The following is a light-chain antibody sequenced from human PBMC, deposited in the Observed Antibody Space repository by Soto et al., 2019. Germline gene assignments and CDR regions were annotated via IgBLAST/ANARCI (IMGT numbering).Light chain of an antibody. CDR2: EVT. V-gene: IGLV2-8*01. J-gene: IGLJ1*01. CDR1: SSDVGGYNY. CDR3: SSYAGTAYV. Sequence: QSALTQPPSASGSPGQSVTFSCTGTSSDVGGYNYVSWYQQHPGKAPKLMIYEVTKRPSGVPDRFSGSKSGNTASLTVSGLQAEDEADYYCSSYAGTAYVFGTGTKLTVL.